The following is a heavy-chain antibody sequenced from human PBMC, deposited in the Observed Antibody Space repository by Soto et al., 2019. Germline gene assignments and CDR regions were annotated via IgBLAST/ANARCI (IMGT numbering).Heavy chain of an antibody. V-gene: IGHV3-23*01. D-gene: IGHD6-19*01. CDR2: ISGSGGST. J-gene: IGHJ4*02. CDR1: GFTFSSYA. CDR3: AKGSFGYSSGSEFDY. Sequence: EVQLLESGGGLVQPGGSLRLSCAASGFTFSSYAMSWVRQAPGQGLEWVSAISGSGGSTYYADSVKGRFTISRDKSKNTLYLQMNSLRAEDTAVYYCAKGSFGYSSGSEFDYWGQGTLVTVSS.